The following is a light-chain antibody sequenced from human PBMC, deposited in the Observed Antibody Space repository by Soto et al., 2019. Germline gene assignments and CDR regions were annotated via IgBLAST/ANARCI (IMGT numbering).Light chain of an antibody. Sequence: QSALTQPPSASGSPGQSVTISCTGTSRDVGAYKFVSWYQQHPGKAPKPLIYDVSKRPTGVPDRFSGSKSGNTASLTVSGLQADDEADYYCSSYAGNNNYVFGSATKVTVL. V-gene: IGLV2-8*01. CDR1: SRDVGAYKF. J-gene: IGLJ1*01. CDR2: DVS. CDR3: SSYAGNNNYV.